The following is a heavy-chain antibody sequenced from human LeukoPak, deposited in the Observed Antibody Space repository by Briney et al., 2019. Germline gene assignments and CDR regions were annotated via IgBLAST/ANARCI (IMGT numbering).Heavy chain of an antibody. CDR3: AKSSDYQVLSYFDY. CDR2: FSGTGSFT. J-gene: IGHJ4*02. Sequence: GSLRLSCAASGFTFSSYWMHWVRQAPGKGLEWVSGFSGTGSFTYYADSVKGRFTISRDNSKNTLYLQMNSLRAEDTAVYYCAKSSDYQVLSYFDYWGQGTLVTVSS. V-gene: IGHV3-23*01. D-gene: IGHD2-2*01. CDR1: GFTFSSYW.